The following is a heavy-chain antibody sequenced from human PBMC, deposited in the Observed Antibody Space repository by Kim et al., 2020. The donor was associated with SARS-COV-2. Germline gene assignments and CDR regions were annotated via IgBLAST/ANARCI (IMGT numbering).Heavy chain of an antibody. CDR2: ISSSGFST. Sequence: GGSLRLSCAASGFTFSNYAMSWVRQAPGKGLEWVSGISSSGFSTYYADSVKGRFTISRDNSKNTLYLQMNSLRAEDTAVYFCAKGTASYYYGSGSYGGYYWGQGTLVTVSS. J-gene: IGHJ4*02. CDR3: AKGTASYYYGSGSYGGYY. D-gene: IGHD3-10*01. V-gene: IGHV3-23*01. CDR1: GFTFSNYA.